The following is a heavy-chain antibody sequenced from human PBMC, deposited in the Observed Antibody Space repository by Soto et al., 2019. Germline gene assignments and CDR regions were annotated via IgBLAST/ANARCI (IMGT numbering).Heavy chain of an antibody. CDR3: ARRPNPQLTYSSSWYWYFDY. D-gene: IGHD6-13*01. V-gene: IGHV4-4*02. Sequence: PSETLSLTCAVSGGSISSSNWWSWVRQPPGKGLEWIGEIYHSGSTNYNPSLKSRVTISVDKSKNQFSLKLSSVTAADTAVYYCARRPNPQLTYSSSWYWYFDYWGQGTLVTVSS. CDR2: IYHSGST. CDR1: GGSISSSNW. J-gene: IGHJ4*02.